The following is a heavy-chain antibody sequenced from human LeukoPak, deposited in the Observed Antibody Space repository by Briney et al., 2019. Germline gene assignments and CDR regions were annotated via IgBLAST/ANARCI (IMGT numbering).Heavy chain of an antibody. CDR3: ARGYSYDPNSFDY. V-gene: IGHV1-2*06. Sequence: EASVKVSCKASGYSFTGYYIHWVRQAPGQGLKWMGRINPNSGGPDYAQKFQGRVTMTRDTSISTAYLELSRLRNDDTAVYFCARGYSYDPNSFDYWGQGTLVTVSS. J-gene: IGHJ4*02. CDR2: INPNSGGP. CDR1: GYSFTGYY. D-gene: IGHD5-18*01.